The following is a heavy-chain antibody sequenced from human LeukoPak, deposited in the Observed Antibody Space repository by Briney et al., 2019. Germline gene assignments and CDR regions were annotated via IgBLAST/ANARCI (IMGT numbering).Heavy chain of an antibody. Sequence: PGGSLRLSCAASGFTFSSYAMSWVRQAPGKGLEWFSAIRGSGGSTYYADSVKGRFTISRDNSKNTLYLQMNSLRAEDTAVYYCATEDIVVVVAATPAYFDYWGQGTLVTVSS. CDR3: ATEDIVVVVAATPAYFDY. CDR1: GFTFSSYA. D-gene: IGHD2-15*01. J-gene: IGHJ4*02. V-gene: IGHV3-23*01. CDR2: IRGSGGST.